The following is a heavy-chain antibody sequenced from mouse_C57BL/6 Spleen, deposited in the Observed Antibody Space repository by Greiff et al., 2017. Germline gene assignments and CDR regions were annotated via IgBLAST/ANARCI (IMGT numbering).Heavy chain of an antibody. D-gene: IGHD2-1*01. Sequence: EVQGVESGGGLVQPGGSLKLSCAASGFTFSDYGMAWVRQAPRKGPEWVAFISNLAYSIYYADTVTGRFTITGENAKNTLYLEMSSLRSEDTAMYYCARLYYGNYFDYWGQGTTLTVSS. V-gene: IGHV5-15*01. CDR1: GFTFSDYG. CDR3: ARLYYGNYFDY. CDR2: ISNLAYSI. J-gene: IGHJ2*01.